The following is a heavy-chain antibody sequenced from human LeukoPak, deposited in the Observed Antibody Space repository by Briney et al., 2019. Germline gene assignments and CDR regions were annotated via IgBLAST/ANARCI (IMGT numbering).Heavy chain of an antibody. CDR1: GGSFSGYY. Sequence: MPSETLSLTCAVYGGSFSGYYWSWIRQPAGKGLEWIGRIYTSGSTNYNPSLKSRVTMSVDTSKKQFSLRLSSVTAADTAVYYCARTRYYYNSRSYGAPYYFDYWGQGTLVTVSS. J-gene: IGHJ4*02. V-gene: IGHV4-59*10. CDR3: ARTRYYYNSRSYGAPYYFDY. CDR2: IYTSGST. D-gene: IGHD3-10*01.